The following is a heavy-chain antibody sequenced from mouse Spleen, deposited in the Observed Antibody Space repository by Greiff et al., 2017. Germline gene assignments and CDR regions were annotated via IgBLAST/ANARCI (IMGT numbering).Heavy chain of an antibody. CDR1: GYTFTDYE. D-gene: IGHD1-1*01. CDR2: IDPETGGT. J-gene: IGHJ3*01. Sequence: QVQLQQSGAELVRPGASVTLSCKASGYTFTDYEMHWVKQTPVHGLEWIGAIDPETGGTAYNQKFKGKAILTADKSSSTAYMELRSLTSEDSAVYYCTRTIDYGSSSWFAYWGQETLVTVSA. V-gene: IGHV1-15*01. CDR3: TRTIDYGSSSWFAY.